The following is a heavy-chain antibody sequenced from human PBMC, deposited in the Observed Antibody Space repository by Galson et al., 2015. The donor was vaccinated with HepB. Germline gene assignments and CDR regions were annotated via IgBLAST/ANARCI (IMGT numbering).Heavy chain of an antibody. CDR3: ARGGGYCSSTSCHPHYYYYYMDV. CDR1: GFTFSRYG. V-gene: IGHV3-33*01. D-gene: IGHD2-2*01. Sequence: SLRLSCAASGFTFSRYGMHWVRQAPGKGLEWVAVIWYDGSNKYYADSVKGRFTISRDNSKNTLYLQMNSLRAEDTAVYYCARGGGYCSSTSCHPHYYYYYMDVWGKGTTVTVSS. J-gene: IGHJ6*03. CDR2: IWYDGSNK.